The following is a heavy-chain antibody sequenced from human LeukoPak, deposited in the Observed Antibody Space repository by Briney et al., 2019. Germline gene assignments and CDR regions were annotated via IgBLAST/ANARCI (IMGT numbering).Heavy chain of an antibody. D-gene: IGHD1-26*01. CDR2: ISSSSIHT. CDR3: ARNPIVAAPWEHFNMDV. CDR1: GFTFSNYG. J-gene: IGHJ6*03. V-gene: IGHV3-21*01. Sequence: TGGSLRLSCVASGFTFSNYGINWVRQAPGKGLEWVSCISSSSIHTFYADTVKGRFTISRDNAKNPLFLHMNSLRVEDSAVYYCARNPIVAAPWEHFNMDVWGKGTTVTVSS.